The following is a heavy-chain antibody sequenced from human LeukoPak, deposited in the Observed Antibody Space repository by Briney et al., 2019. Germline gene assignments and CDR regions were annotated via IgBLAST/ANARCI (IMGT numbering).Heavy chain of an antibody. CDR2: INHSGST. J-gene: IGHJ4*02. D-gene: IGHD5-18*01. Sequence: SETLSPTCGVYGRSFSGYYWSWIRQPPGKGLEWIGEINHSGSTNYNPSLKSRVTISVDTSKNQFSLKLSSVTAADTAVCYCARLRGYSYGPFDYWGQGTLVTVSS. V-gene: IGHV4-34*01. CDR1: GRSFSGYY. CDR3: ARLRGYSYGPFDY.